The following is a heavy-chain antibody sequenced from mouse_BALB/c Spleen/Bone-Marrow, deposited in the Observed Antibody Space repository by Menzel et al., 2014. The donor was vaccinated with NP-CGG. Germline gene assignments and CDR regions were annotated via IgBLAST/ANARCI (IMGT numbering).Heavy chain of an antibody. CDR2: IHPSDSET. CDR3: ARGEGLRRSYYALDY. Sequence: VQLVESGAELVRPRASVKLSCKASGYSFTSYWMNWVKQRPGQGLEWIGMIHPSDSETRLNQKFKDKATLTVDKSSSAAYMQLSSPTSEDSAVFYCARGEGLRRSYYALDYWGQGTSVTVSS. V-gene: IGHV1-61*01. D-gene: IGHD2-4*01. J-gene: IGHJ4*01. CDR1: GYSFTSYW.